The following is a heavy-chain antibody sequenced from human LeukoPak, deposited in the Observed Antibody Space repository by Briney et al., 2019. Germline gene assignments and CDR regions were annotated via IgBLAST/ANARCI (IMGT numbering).Heavy chain of an antibody. CDR3: ARDPTYYYGSGSVDY. J-gene: IGHJ4*02. Sequence: GGSLRLSCAASGFTFSSYAMHWVRQAPGKGLEWVAVISYDGSNKYYADSVKGRFTISRDNSKNTLYLQMNSLRAEDTVVYYCARDPTYYYGSGSVDYWGQGTLVTVSS. D-gene: IGHD3-10*01. CDR1: GFTFSSYA. CDR2: ISYDGSNK. V-gene: IGHV3-30-3*01.